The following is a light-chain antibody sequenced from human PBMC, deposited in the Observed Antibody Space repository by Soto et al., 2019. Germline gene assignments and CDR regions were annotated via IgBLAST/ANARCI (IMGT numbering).Light chain of an antibody. CDR1: QSVSSN. J-gene: IGKJ1*01. CDR3: QQYGSSGT. Sequence: EIVMTQSRATLSVSPGERATLSCRASQSVSSNLAWYQQKPGQAPRLLIYDASNRATGIPARLSGSGSGTDFTLTISRMEAEDSAVYYCQQYGSSGTFGQGTKVYIK. V-gene: IGKV3D-15*01. CDR2: DAS.